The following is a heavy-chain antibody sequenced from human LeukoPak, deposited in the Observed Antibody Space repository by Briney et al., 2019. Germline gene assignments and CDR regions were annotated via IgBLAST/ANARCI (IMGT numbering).Heavy chain of an antibody. V-gene: IGHV3-30-3*01. CDR1: GFTFSSYA. J-gene: IGHJ4*02. CDR2: ISYDGSNK. Sequence: PGGSLRLSCAASGFTFSSYAMHWVRQAPGKGLEWVAVISYDGSNKYYADSVKGRFTTSRDNFKNTLYLQMNSLRAEDTAVYYCARLLVRDYWGQGTLVTVSS. D-gene: IGHD6-13*01. CDR3: ARLLVRDY.